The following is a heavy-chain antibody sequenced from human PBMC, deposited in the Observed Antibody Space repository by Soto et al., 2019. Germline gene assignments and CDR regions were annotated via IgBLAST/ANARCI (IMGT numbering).Heavy chain of an antibody. D-gene: IGHD3-16*01. CDR2: ISPDGRTT. V-gene: IGHV3-74*01. CDR3: ASIFRGRDFDY. J-gene: IGHJ4*02. CDR1: GFTFKNYW. Sequence: EVQLVESGGGLVQPGGSLRLSCAASGFTFKNYWMHWVRQAPGKGLVWVSRISPDGRTTGYADSVKGRFTISRDNAKNTLSLQMISLRAEDTAVYFCASIFRGRDFDYWGQGTLVTVSS.